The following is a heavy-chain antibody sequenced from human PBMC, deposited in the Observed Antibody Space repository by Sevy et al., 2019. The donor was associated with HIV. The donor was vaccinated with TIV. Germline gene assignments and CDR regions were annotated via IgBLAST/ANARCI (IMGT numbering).Heavy chain of an antibody. J-gene: IGHJ5*02. Sequence: GGSLRLSCAASGFAFNTFCMHWVRRAPGKGLEWVAFISFDENIEYYADSVKGGFTISRDNSKNMLYLQMNSLRAEDTAMYYCARDRYCSTSRCYNWIDPWGQGTLVTVSS. V-gene: IGHV3-33*01. CDR3: ARDRYCSTSRCYNWIDP. CDR1: GFAFNTFC. D-gene: IGHD2-2*01. CDR2: ISFDENIE.